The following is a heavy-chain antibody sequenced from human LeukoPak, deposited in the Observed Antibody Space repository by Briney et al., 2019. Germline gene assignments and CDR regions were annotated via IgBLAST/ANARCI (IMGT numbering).Heavy chain of an antibody. CDR3: ARATTPTDAFDI. CDR1: GGSISSYY. Sequence: PSETLSLTCTVSGGSISSYYWSWVRQPPGKGLEWIGYIFDSGSTNYNPSLKSRVTISVDTSKNQFSLKLSSVTAADTAVYYCARATTPTDAFDIWGQGTMVTVSS. J-gene: IGHJ3*02. V-gene: IGHV4-59*12. CDR2: IFDSGST. D-gene: IGHD1-1*01.